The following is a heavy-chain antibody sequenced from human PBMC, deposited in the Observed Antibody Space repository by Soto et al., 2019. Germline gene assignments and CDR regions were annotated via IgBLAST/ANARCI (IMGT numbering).Heavy chain of an antibody. D-gene: IGHD3-3*01. Sequence: PGGSLRLSCAASGFTFSSYAMHWVRQAPGKGLEWVAVISYDGSNKYYADSVKGRFTISRDNSKNTLYLQMNSLRAEDTAVYYCARERAFGDYSYYYYGMDVWGQGTTVTVYS. CDR2: ISYDGSNK. J-gene: IGHJ6*02. CDR3: ARERAFGDYSYYYYGMDV. CDR1: GFTFSSYA. V-gene: IGHV3-30-3*01.